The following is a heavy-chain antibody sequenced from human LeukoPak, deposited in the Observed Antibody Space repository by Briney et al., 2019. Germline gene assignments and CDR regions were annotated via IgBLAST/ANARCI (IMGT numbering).Heavy chain of an antibody. CDR2: ISGSGGST. D-gene: IGHD1-26*01. V-gene: IGHV3-23*01. CDR1: GFTFSSYA. CDR3: AKSYSGSYYYYGMDV. J-gene: IGHJ6*02. Sequence: PGGSLRLSCAASGFTFSSYAMSWVRQAPGKGLEWVSAISGSGGSTYYADSVKGRFTISRDNSKNTLYLQMNSLRAEDTAVYYCAKSYSGSYYYYGMDVWGQGTTVTVSS.